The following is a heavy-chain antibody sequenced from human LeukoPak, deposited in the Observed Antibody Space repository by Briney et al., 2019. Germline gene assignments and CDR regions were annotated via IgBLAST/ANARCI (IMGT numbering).Heavy chain of an antibody. D-gene: IGHD3-3*01. V-gene: IGHV1-2*06. Sequence: ASVKVSCKASGYTFTDYYIHWVRLAPGQGLEWMGRINPKSGETKYAQSLQGRVSLTRDSPINTASMELSGLRSDDTAVYFCARGIKFYDYWTYFDFWGQGTPVTVSS. CDR3: ARGIKFYDYWTYFDF. CDR2: INPKSGET. CDR1: GYTFTDYY. J-gene: IGHJ4*02.